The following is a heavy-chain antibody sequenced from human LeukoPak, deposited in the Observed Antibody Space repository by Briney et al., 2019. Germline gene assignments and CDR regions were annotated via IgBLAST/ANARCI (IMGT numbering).Heavy chain of an antibody. Sequence: GGSLRLSCAASGFTFSSYVMHWVRQAPGKGLEWVAAISYDGSNKYYADSGKGRFTISRDNSKNTLYLQMNSVRAEDTAVYYCAKDGAGSAALDYYYYGMDVWGQGTTVTVSS. CDR2: ISYDGSNK. D-gene: IGHD1-26*01. J-gene: IGHJ6*02. CDR3: AKDGAGSAALDYYYYGMDV. V-gene: IGHV3-30-3*01. CDR1: GFTFSSYV.